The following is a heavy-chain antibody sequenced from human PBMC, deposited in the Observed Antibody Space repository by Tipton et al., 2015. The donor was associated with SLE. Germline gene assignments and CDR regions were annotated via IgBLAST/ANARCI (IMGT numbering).Heavy chain of an antibody. J-gene: IGHJ6*03. V-gene: IGHV1-8*01. CDR1: GYTFTSYD. CDR3: ARGSNYYYYMDV. CDR2: IKPHSGDT. Sequence: QLVQSGAEVKKPGASVKVSCKASGYTFTSYDINWVRQATGQGLEWMGWIKPHSGDTGYSQKFQGRVTMARDTSINTAYMELSSLRSDDTALYYCARGSNYYYYMDVWGKGTAVTVSS.